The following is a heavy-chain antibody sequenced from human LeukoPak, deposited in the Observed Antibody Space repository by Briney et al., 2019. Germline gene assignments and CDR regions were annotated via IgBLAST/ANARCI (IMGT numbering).Heavy chain of an antibody. CDR1: GVAFSSYD. J-gene: IGHJ6*03. D-gene: IGHD2-2*01. Sequence: GGSLRLSCAACGVAFSSYDVAGGRKATGKGLEWVSAITGSDDRTNYADSVKGRFTISRDNSKNTLYLQMNSLRAEDTAVYYCAKCLRRGYQLMDVWGKGTTVTVSS. CDR3: AKCLRRGYQLMDV. CDR2: ITGSDDRT. V-gene: IGHV3-23*01.